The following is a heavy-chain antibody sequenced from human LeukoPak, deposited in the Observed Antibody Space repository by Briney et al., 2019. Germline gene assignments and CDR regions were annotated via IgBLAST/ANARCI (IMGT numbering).Heavy chain of an antibody. CDR1: GFTFSSYA. Sequence: PGGSLRLSCAASGFTFSSYAMHWVRQAPGKGLEWVAVISYDGSNKYYADSVKGRFTISRDNSKNTLYLQMNSLRAEDTAVYYCARDPDYGDNGGYFDYWGQGTLVTVSS. CDR2: ISYDGSNK. V-gene: IGHV3-30-3*01. CDR3: ARDPDYGDNGGYFDY. J-gene: IGHJ4*02. D-gene: IGHD4-17*01.